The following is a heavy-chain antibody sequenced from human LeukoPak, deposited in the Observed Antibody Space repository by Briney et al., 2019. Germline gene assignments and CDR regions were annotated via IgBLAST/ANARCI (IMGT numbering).Heavy chain of an antibody. V-gene: IGHV3-23*01. CDR2: LSDSGGST. CDR1: GFTFTTYA. CDR3: AKASRATLTTVINWFDP. J-gene: IGHJ5*02. Sequence: PGGSLRLSCAASGFTFTTYAMSWVHQAPGKGLEWVSGLSDSGGSTYYADSVKGRFTISRDNSKNTLYLQMNSLRVEDTAVYYCAKASRATLTTVINWFDPWGQGTPVTVSS. D-gene: IGHD4-11*01.